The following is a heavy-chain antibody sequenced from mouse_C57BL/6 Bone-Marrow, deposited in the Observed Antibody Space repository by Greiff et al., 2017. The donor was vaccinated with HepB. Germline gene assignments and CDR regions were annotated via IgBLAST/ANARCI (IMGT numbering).Heavy chain of an antibody. Sequence: EVMLVESGGDLVKPGGSLKLSCAASGFTFSSYGMSWVRQTPDKRLEWVATISSGGSYTYYPDSVKGRCTISRDNAKNTLYLQMSSLKSEDTAMYYCARGYGSSFPWFAYWGQGTLVTVSA. V-gene: IGHV5-6*01. CDR2: ISSGGSYT. CDR3: ARGYGSSFPWFAY. CDR1: GFTFSSYG. D-gene: IGHD1-1*01. J-gene: IGHJ3*01.